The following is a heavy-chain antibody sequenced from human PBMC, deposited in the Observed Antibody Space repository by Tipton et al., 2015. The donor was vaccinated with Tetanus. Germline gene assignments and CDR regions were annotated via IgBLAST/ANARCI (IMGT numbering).Heavy chain of an antibody. CDR2: INHSGST. V-gene: IGHV4-34*01. CDR1: GGSFSGYY. CDR3: ARVSYAANRAGTHLDY. Sequence: TLSLTCAVYGGSFSGYYWSWIRQPPGKGLEWIGEINHSGSTNYNPSLKSRVTISVDTSKNQFSLKLSSVTAADTAVYYCARVSYAANRAGTHLDYWGQGTLVTVSS. J-gene: IGHJ4*02. D-gene: IGHD1-7*01.